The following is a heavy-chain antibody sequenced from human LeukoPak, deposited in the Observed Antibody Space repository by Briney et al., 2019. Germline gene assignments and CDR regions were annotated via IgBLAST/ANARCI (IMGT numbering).Heavy chain of an antibody. CDR2: ISYDGSNK. D-gene: IGHD2-21*02. CDR3: ARVNRLAYCGGDCYSGTSPFDY. V-gene: IGHV3-30*19. J-gene: IGHJ4*02. Sequence: GGSLRLSCAASGFSFSSYGMHWVRQAPGKGLEWVAVISYDGSNKYYADSVKGRFTISRDNSKNTLYLQMNSLRAEDTAVYYCARVNRLAYCGGDCYSGTSPFDYWGQGTLVTVSS. CDR1: GFSFSSYG.